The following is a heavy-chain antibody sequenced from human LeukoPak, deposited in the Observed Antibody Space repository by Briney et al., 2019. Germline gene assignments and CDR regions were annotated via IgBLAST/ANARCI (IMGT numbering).Heavy chain of an antibody. V-gene: IGHV4-30-4*08. CDR3: AREIDSGSYSGGFDY. D-gene: IGHD1-26*01. J-gene: IGHJ4*02. CDR1: GGSISSGDYY. Sequence: SQTLSLTCTVSGGSISSGDYYWSWIRQPPGKGLEWIGYIYYSGSTYYNPSLKSRVTISVDTSKNQFSLKLSPVTAADTAVYYCAREIDSGSYSGGFDYWGQGTLVTVSS. CDR2: IYYSGST.